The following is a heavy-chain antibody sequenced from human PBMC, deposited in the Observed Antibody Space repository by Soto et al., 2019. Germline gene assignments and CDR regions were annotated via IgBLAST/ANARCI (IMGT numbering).Heavy chain of an antibody. D-gene: IGHD3-22*01. CDR1: GYTFTENQ. Sequence: ASVKVSCETSGYTFTENQIHWLRRAPGQRLQWLGGIDPKSGDTTFAPTFQGRVTMTRDTSTNTAYLELTRLTSDDTATYYCALSLASSGYLDYWGQGTLVTVYS. CDR2: IDPKSGDT. J-gene: IGHJ4*02. V-gene: IGHV1-2*02. CDR3: ALSLASSGYLDY.